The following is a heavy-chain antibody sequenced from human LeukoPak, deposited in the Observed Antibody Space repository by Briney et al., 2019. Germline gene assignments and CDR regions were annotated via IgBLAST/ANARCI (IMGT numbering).Heavy chain of an antibody. J-gene: IGHJ4*02. CDR1: GFTFSSYS. V-gene: IGHV3-30*03. D-gene: IGHD6-19*01. Sequence: GGSLRLSCAASGFTFSSYSMNWVRQAPGKGLEWVAVILSDGSKEFYTDSVKGRFTISRDNSKNTLYLQMNSLRAEDTAVYYCARGGGQWLVHVGFDCWGQGTLVTVSS. CDR3: ARGGGQWLVHVGFDC. CDR2: ILSDGSKE.